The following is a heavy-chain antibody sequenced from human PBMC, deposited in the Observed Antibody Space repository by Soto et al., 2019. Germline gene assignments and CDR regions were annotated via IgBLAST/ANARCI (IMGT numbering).Heavy chain of an antibody. V-gene: IGHV3-23*01. CDR1: GFTFSSYA. Sequence: PGGSLRLSCAASGFTFSSYAMSWVRQAPGKGLEWVSAISGSGGSTYYADSVKGRFTISRDNAKNTLYLQMNSLRAEDTALYYCAKPGCSGGSCYGGGYYYYYMDVWGKGTTVTVSS. CDR3: AKPGCSGGSCYGGGYYYYYMDV. D-gene: IGHD2-15*01. J-gene: IGHJ6*03. CDR2: ISGSGGST.